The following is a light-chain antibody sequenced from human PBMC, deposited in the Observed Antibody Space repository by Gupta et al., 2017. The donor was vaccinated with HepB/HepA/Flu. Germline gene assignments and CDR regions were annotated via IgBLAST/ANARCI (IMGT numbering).Light chain of an antibody. CDR3: NSRDGSGNYLV. CDR1: SLRRFY. Sequence: SSELTQDPAVSVALGQTVRITCQGDSLRRFYASWYQQKPGKAPVLVIYDRNNRPSGIPDRFSGSSSGNTASLTITGAQAEDEADYYCNSRDGSGNYLVFGGGTKLTVL. J-gene: IGLJ2*01. CDR2: DRN. V-gene: IGLV3-19*01.